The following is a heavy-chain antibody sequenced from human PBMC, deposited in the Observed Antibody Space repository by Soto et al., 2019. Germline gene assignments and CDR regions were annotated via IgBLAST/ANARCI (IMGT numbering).Heavy chain of an antibody. Sequence: QVQLVQSGAEVKKPGSSVKVSCKAPGGTFSSYAISWVRQAPGQGLEWMGGLIPIFGTAKYAQKFKDRVTITADESTSTGYMELSSLRSADTAVYYCARSHGVSSSLDIYSYYYYGMDVWGQGTTVTVSS. CDR2: LIPIFGTA. CDR1: GGTFSSYA. D-gene: IGHD2-8*01. V-gene: IGHV1-69*01. J-gene: IGHJ6*02. CDR3: ARSHGVSSSLDIYSYYYYGMDV.